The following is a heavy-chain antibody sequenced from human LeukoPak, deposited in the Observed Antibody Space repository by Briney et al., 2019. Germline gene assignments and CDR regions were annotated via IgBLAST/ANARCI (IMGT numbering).Heavy chain of an antibody. J-gene: IGHJ4*02. D-gene: IGHD3-22*01. CDR1: GFTFSSYS. V-gene: IGHV3-48*01. CDR2: ISGSSSTL. Sequence: PGGSLRLSCAASGFTFSSYSMDWVRQAPGKGLEWISYISGSSSTLYYADSVKGRFTISRDNAKNSLYLQMNSLRAEDTAVYYCARGPEPTLTYYYDSSGYYYGDYWGQGTLVTVSS. CDR3: ARGPEPTLTYYYDSSGYYYGDY.